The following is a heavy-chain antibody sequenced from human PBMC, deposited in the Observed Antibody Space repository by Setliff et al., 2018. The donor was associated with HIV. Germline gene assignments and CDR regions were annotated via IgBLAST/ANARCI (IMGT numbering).Heavy chain of an antibody. CDR2: IYSGGST. J-gene: IGHJ4*02. CDR1: GFTVSSNY. V-gene: IGHV3-66*01. D-gene: IGHD1-1*01. Sequence: GGSLRLSCAASGFTVSSNYMAWVRQAPGKGLEWVSVIYSGGSTYYADSVKGRFTISRDNSKNTLYIQMNSLRAEDTAVYYCARVGLVQLERRGLNYFDYWGQGTLVTVS. CDR3: ARVGLVQLERRGLNYFDY.